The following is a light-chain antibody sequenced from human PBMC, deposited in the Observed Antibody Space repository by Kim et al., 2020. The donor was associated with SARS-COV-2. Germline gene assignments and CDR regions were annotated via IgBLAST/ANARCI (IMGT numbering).Light chain of an antibody. Sequence: DIQMTQSPSTLSASIGDRVSITCRASESISSWLAWYQQKPGKAPNLLIYDASSLESGVPSRFSGSGSGTEFTLTISSLQPDDFATYYCQQYYVYWTFGQVTKVDIK. CDR1: ESISSW. CDR2: DAS. CDR3: QQYYVYWT. J-gene: IGKJ1*01. V-gene: IGKV1-5*01.